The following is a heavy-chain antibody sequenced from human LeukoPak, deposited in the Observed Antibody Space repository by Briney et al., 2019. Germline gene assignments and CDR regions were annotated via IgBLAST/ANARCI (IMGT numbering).Heavy chain of an antibody. CDR2: IYYSGST. Sequence: SSETLSLTCTVSGGSISSSSYYWGWIRQPPGKGLEWIGSIYYSGSTYYNPSLKSRVTISVDTSKNQFSLELSSVTAADTAVYYCARHAVAEDYFDYWGQGTLVTVSS. CDR1: GGSISSSSYY. D-gene: IGHD6-19*01. CDR3: ARHAVAEDYFDY. V-gene: IGHV4-39*01. J-gene: IGHJ4*02.